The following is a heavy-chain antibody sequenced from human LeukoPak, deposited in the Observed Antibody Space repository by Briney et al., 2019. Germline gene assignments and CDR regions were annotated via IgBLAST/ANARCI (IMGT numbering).Heavy chain of an antibody. J-gene: IGHJ4*02. CDR2: IYYSGST. D-gene: IGHD1-20*01. V-gene: IGHV4-59*08. Sequence: SSETLSLTCTVSGGSISSYYWSWIRQPPGKGLEWIGYIYYSGSTNYNPSLKSRVTISVDTSKNQFSLKLSSVTAADTAVYYCARHQYNWNHRGVYYFDYWGQGTLVTVSP. CDR3: ARHQYNWNHRGVYYFDY. CDR1: GGSISSYY.